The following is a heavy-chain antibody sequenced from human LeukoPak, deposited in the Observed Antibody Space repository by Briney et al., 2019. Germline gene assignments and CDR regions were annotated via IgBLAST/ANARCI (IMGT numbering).Heavy chain of an antibody. J-gene: IGHJ6*02. CDR3: AKDLDLHSLYYYYGMDV. CDR2: INHSGST. Sequence: PSETLSLTCAVYGGSFSGYYWSWIRQPPGKGLEWIGEINHSGSTNYNPSLKSRVTISVDTSTNQFSLKLSSVTAADTAVYYCAKDLDLHSLYYYYGMDVWSQGTTVTVSS. V-gene: IGHV4-34*01. CDR1: GGSFSGYY.